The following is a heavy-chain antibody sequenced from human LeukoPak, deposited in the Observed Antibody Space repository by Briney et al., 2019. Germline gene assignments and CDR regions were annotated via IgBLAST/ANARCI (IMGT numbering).Heavy chain of an antibody. CDR1: GFTFGDYA. D-gene: IGHD6-19*01. CDR3: TRGGSSGWSYYFDY. V-gene: IGHV3-49*05. J-gene: IGHJ4*02. Sequence: KAGGSLRLSCTASGFTFGDYAMSWFRQAPGKGLEWVGFIRSKAYGGTTEYAASVKGRFTISRDDSKSIAYLQMNSLKTEDTAVYYCTRGGSSGWSYYFDYWGQGTLVTVSS. CDR2: IRSKAYGGTT.